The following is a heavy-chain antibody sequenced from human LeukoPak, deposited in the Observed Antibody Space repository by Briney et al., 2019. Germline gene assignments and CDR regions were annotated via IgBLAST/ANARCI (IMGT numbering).Heavy chain of an antibody. D-gene: IGHD2-2*01. Sequence: PSETLSLTCTVSGGSISSGDYYWSWIRQPPGKGLEWIGYINYSGSTYYNPSLKSRVTISVDTSKNQFSLKLSSVTAADTAVYYCAREDPSSTSLDYWGQGTLVTVSS. CDR1: GGSISSGDYY. CDR3: AREDPSSTSLDY. J-gene: IGHJ4*02. CDR2: INYSGST. V-gene: IGHV4-30-4*01.